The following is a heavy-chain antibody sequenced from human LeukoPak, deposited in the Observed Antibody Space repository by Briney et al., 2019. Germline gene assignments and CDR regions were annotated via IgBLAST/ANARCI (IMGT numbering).Heavy chain of an antibody. CDR1: GGTFSSYA. Sequence: ASVKVSCKASGGTFSSYAISWVRQAPGQGLEWMGRIIPILGIANYAQKFQGRVTITADKSTSTAYMEPSSLRSEDTAVYYCARPGYGDYGGYYFDYWGQGTLVTVSS. D-gene: IGHD4-17*01. CDR3: ARPGYGDYGGYYFDY. CDR2: IIPILGIA. J-gene: IGHJ4*02. V-gene: IGHV1-69*04.